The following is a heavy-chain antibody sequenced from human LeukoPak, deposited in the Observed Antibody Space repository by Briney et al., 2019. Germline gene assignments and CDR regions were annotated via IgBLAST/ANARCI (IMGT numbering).Heavy chain of an antibody. CDR2: VSGSGGST. CDR3: AREDYYDSSGYYIGY. D-gene: IGHD3-22*01. Sequence: GGSPRLSCAASGFIFSSYAMDWVRQATGKGLEWVSTVSGSGGSTYYADSVKGWFTISRDNSKNTLYLQMNSLRAEDTAVYYCAREDYYDSSGYYIGYWGQGTLVTVSS. J-gene: IGHJ4*02. V-gene: IGHV3-23*01. CDR1: GFIFSSYA.